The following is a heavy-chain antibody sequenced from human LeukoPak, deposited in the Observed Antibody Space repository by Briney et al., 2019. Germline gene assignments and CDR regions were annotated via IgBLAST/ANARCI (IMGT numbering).Heavy chain of an antibody. D-gene: IGHD1-14*01. CDR3: ARTGRRGYFNF. J-gene: IGHJ2*01. CDR2: IYHSGST. V-gene: IGHV4-30-2*02. Sequence: KSSETLSLTCTVSGGSISSGGYYWSWIRQPPGKGLEWIGYIYHSGSTYYNPSLKSRVTMSVDRSKNQFSLILTSVTTTDTAVYYCARTGRRGYFNFWGRGILVTVSS. CDR1: GGSISSGGYY.